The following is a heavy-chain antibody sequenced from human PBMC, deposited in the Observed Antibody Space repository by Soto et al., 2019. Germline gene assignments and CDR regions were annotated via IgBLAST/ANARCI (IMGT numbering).Heavy chain of an antibody. V-gene: IGHV3-21*01. CDR3: ARGVSYCSSTSCYTPDYYYYGMDV. Sequence: PVGSLRLSCAASGFTFSSYSMNWVRQAPGKGLEWVSSISSSSSYIYYADSVKGRFTISRDNAKNSLYLQMNSLRAEDTAVYYCARGVSYCSSTSCYTPDYYYYGMDVWGQGTTVTVSS. J-gene: IGHJ6*02. CDR2: ISSSSSYI. D-gene: IGHD2-2*02. CDR1: GFTFSSYS.